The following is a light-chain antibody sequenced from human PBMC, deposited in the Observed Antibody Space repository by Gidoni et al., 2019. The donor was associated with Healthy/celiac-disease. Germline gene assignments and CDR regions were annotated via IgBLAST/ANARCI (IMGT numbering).Light chain of an antibody. Sequence: ESVLTQSPATLSLSPGERATLSCRASQSVSSFLAWYQQKPGQAPMLLIYDASIRATGLPARFSGSGSATYFTLTISRLEPEDFAVYYCQQRSNWLTFGGGTKVEIK. CDR2: DAS. J-gene: IGKJ4*01. CDR1: QSVSSF. V-gene: IGKV3-11*01. CDR3: QQRSNWLT.